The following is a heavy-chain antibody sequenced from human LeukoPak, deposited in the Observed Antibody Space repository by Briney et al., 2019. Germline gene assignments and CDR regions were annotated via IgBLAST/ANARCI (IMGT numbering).Heavy chain of an antibody. V-gene: IGHV3-23*01. CDR3: ANEVRPNDY. CDR2: IDISGGST. CDR1: GFSFSSYA. D-gene: IGHD1-1*01. J-gene: IGHJ4*02. Sequence: PGGSLRLSCAASGFSFSSYAMCWVRQAPGKGLEWVSSIDISGGSTYYADSVQGRFTISRDNSKNTLYLQMNSLRAEDTALYYCANEVRPNDYWGQGTLATVSS.